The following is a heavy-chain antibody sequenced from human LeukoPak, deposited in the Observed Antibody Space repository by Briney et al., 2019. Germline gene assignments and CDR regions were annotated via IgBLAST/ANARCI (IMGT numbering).Heavy chain of an antibody. J-gene: IGHJ4*02. Sequence: SETLSRTCAVYGGSFSGYYWSWIRQPPGNGLEGIGEINHSGSTSDNPSLKSRVTISVDTSKKQFSLKLSSVTAADTAVYYCARGEGSPGGSVAYFDYWGQGTLVTVSS. V-gene: IGHV4-34*01. D-gene: IGHD6-19*01. CDR1: GGSFSGYY. CDR2: INHSGST. CDR3: ARGEGSPGGSVAYFDY.